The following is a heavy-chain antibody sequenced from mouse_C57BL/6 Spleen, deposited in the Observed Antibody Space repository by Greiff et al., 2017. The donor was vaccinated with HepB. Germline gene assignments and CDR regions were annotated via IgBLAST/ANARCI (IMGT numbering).Heavy chain of an antibody. CDR3: ARDENYGSSSWFAY. Sequence: EVHLVESGGGLVQSGRSLRLSCATSGFTFSDFYMEWVRQAPGKGLEWIAASRNKANDYTTEYSASVKGRFIVSRDTSQSILYLQMNALRAEDTAIYYCARDENYGSSSWFAYWGQGTLVTVSA. D-gene: IGHD1-1*01. CDR2: SRNKANDYTT. V-gene: IGHV7-1*01. J-gene: IGHJ3*01. CDR1: GFTFSDFY.